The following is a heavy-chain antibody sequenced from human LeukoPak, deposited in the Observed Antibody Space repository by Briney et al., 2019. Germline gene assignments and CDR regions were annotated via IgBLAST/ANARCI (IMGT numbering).Heavy chain of an antibody. Sequence: SETLSLTCTVSGGSINTYYWSWIRQPPGKGLEWSGYIYYSGSTNYNPSLKSRVTISVDTSKNQFSLKLSSVTAADTAVYYCARALGFMSFDYWGQGTLVTVSS. CDR1: GGSINTYY. CDR2: IYYSGST. J-gene: IGHJ4*02. CDR3: ARALGFMSFDY. D-gene: IGHD7-27*01. V-gene: IGHV4-59*01.